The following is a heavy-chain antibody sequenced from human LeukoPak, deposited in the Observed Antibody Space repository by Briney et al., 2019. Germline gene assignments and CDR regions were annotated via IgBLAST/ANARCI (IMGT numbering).Heavy chain of an antibody. Sequence: GGSLRLSCAASGFTFSSYWMSWVRQAPGKGLEWVAVISYDGSNKYYADSVKGRFTISRDNSKNTLYLQMNSLRAEDTAVYYCARGIVVVPAADFFDYWGQGTLVTISS. J-gene: IGHJ4*02. V-gene: IGHV3-30-3*01. CDR2: ISYDGSNK. CDR3: ARGIVVVPAADFFDY. CDR1: GFTFSSYW. D-gene: IGHD2-2*01.